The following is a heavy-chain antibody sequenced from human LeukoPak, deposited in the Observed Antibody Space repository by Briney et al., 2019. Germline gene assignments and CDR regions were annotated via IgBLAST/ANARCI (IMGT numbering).Heavy chain of an antibody. CDR2: ITSDGTST. Sequence: GGSLRLSCAASEFSFSTTWMHWVRQPPGQGLVWVARITSDGTSTSYAESVKGRFTISRDNSKNTLYLQMNSLRAEDTAIYYCANPPTVTSFHYWGQGTLVTVSS. D-gene: IGHD4-11*01. CDR3: ANPPTVTSFHY. V-gene: IGHV3-74*03. J-gene: IGHJ4*02. CDR1: EFSFSTTW.